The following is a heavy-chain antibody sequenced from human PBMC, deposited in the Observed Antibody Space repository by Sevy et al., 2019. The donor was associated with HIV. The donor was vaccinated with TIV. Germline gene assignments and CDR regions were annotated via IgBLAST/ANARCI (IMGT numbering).Heavy chain of an antibody. Sequence: GGSLRLSCAASGFTFSSYAMHLVRQAPGKGLEWVAVISYDGSNKYYADSVKGRFTISRDNSKNTLYLQMNSLRAEDTAVYYCARDLVATVTSRGYFDYWGQGTLVTVSS. D-gene: IGHD4-17*01. CDR1: GFTFSSYA. CDR2: ISYDGSNK. CDR3: ARDLVATVTSRGYFDY. J-gene: IGHJ4*02. V-gene: IGHV3-30*04.